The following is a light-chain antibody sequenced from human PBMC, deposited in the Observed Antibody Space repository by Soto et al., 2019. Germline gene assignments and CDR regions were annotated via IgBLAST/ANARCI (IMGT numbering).Light chain of an antibody. V-gene: IGKV1-5*01. J-gene: IGKJ3*01. CDR2: DAS. CDR1: QNIIRW. CDR3: QQYNTYWT. Sequence: DIPMTQSPSTLSASVGDRVTITCRASQNIIRWLAWYQQKPGKAPKLLIYDASNLESGVPSRFSGSGSGTEFTLTISSLQPDDFATYYSQQYNTYWTFGRGTKVDIK.